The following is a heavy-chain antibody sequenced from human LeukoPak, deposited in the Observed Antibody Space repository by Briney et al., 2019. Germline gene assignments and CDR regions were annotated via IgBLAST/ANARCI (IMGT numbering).Heavy chain of an antibody. CDR2: INHSGST. CDR3: ARVDVLLWFGELSSHAFDI. CDR1: GGSFSGYY. D-gene: IGHD3-10*01. V-gene: IGHV4-34*01. J-gene: IGHJ3*02. Sequence: SETLSLTCAVYGGSFSGYYWSWIRQPPGKGLEWIGEINHSGSTNYNPSLKSRVTISVDTSKNQFPLELSSVTAADTAVYYCARVDVLLWFGELSSHAFDIWGQGTMVTVSS.